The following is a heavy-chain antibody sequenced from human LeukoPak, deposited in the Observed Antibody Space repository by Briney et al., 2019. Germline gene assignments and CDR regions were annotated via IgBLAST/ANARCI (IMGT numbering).Heavy chain of an antibody. CDR2: INPNRGGT. CDR3: ARDESYYYDSSGYYRSDAFDI. D-gene: IGHD3-22*01. V-gene: IGHV1-2*02. Sequence: ASEKVSCKASGYTFTGYYMHWVRQDPGQRLEWMGWINPNRGGTNYSQKFQGRVTMTRDTSISTAYMELSRLRSDDTAVYYCARDESYYYDSSGYYRSDAFDIWGQGTMVTVSS. CDR1: GYTFTGYY. J-gene: IGHJ3*02.